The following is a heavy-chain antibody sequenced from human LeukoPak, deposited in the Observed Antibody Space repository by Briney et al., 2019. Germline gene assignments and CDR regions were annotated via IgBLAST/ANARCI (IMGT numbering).Heavy chain of an antibody. V-gene: IGHV4-61*01. CDR3: ARDAYCGGDCSSYYFDY. D-gene: IGHD2-21*01. CDR2: IYYSGST. CDR1: GGSVSSGSYY. Sequence: SETLSLTCTVSGGSVSSGSYYWSWIRQPPGKGLEWIGYIYYSGSTNYNPSLKSRVTISVDTSKNQFSLKLSSVTAADTAVYYCARDAYCGGDCSSYYFDYWGQGTLVTVSS. J-gene: IGHJ4*02.